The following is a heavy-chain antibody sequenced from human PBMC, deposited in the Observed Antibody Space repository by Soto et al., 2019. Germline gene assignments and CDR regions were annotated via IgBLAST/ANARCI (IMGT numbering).Heavy chain of an antibody. CDR3: ARGEEESFGELLFGFYY. V-gene: IGHV4-4*07. CDR1: GGSISSYY. CDR2: IYTSGST. Sequence: PWETLSLTCTVSGGSISSYYWSWIRQPAGKGLEWIGRIYTSGSTNYNPSLKSRVTMSVDTSKNQFSLKLSSVTAADTAVYYCARGEEESFGELLFGFYYWGQGTLVTVSS. D-gene: IGHD3-10*01. J-gene: IGHJ4*02.